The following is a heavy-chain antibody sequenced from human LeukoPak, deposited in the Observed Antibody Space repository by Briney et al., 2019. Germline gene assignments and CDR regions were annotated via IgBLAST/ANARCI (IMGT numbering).Heavy chain of an antibody. CDR1: GGSISSYY. Sequence: SETLSLTCTVSGGSISSYYWSWIRQPPGKGLEWIGYIYYSGSTNHNPSLKSRVTISIDTSKNQFSLKLSSVTAADTAVYYCARLPGSGTEYYFDYWGQGTLVTVSS. CDR3: ARLPGSGTEYYFDY. CDR2: IYYSGST. J-gene: IGHJ4*02. V-gene: IGHV4-59*08. D-gene: IGHD3-10*01.